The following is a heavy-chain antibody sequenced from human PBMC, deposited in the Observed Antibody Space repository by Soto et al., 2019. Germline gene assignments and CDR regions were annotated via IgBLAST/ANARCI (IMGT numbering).Heavy chain of an antibody. CDR3: ARNKLELRSCWFDP. CDR2: ISGSGGST. CDR1: GFTFSSYA. D-gene: IGHD1-7*01. V-gene: IGHV3-23*01. J-gene: IGHJ5*02. Sequence: PGGSLRLSCAASGFTFSSYAMSCVRQAPGKGLEWVSAISGSGGSTYYADSVKGRFTISRDNSKNTLYLQMNSLRAEDTAVYYCARNKLELRSCWFDPWGQGTLVTVSS.